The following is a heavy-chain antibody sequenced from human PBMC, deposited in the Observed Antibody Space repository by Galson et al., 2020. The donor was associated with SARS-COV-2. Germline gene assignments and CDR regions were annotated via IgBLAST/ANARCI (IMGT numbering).Heavy chain of an antibody. V-gene: IGHV3-64D*08. CDR2: ISSNGGST. CDR3: VKGRGGWYEASFDY. J-gene: IGHJ4*02. D-gene: IGHD6-19*01. Sequence: GGSLRLSCSASGFTFSSYAMHWVRQAPGKGLEYVSAISSNGGSTYYADSVKGRFTISRDNSKNTLYLQMSSLRAEDTAVYYCVKGRGGWYEASFDYWGQGTLVTVSS. CDR1: GFTFSSYA.